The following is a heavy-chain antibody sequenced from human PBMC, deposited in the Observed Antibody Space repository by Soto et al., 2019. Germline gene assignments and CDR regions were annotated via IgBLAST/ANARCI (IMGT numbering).Heavy chain of an antibody. Sequence: LSLTCTVSGGSISSYYWSWIRQPPGKGLEWIGYIYYSGSTNYNPSLKSRVTISVDTSKNQFSLKLSSVTAADTAVYYCARDGTLGYYYYGMDVWGQGTTVTVSS. CDR1: GGSISSYY. J-gene: IGHJ6*02. CDR2: IYYSGST. CDR3: ARDGTLGYYYYGMDV. V-gene: IGHV4-59*01. D-gene: IGHD6-13*01.